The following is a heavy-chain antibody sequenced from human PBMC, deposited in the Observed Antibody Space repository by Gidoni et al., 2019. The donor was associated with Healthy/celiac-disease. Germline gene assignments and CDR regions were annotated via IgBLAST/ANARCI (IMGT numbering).Heavy chain of an antibody. J-gene: IGHJ4*02. CDR3: ARARLIAVAGTASDY. CDR2: ISSSSSTI. CDR1: GFTFSSYS. Sequence: EVQLVESGGGLVQPGGSLRLSCAASGFTFSSYSMNWVRQAPGKGLEWVAYISSSSSTIYYADSVKGRFTISRDNAKNSLYLQMNSLRDEDTAVYYCARARLIAVAGTASDYWGQGTLVTVSS. D-gene: IGHD6-19*01. V-gene: IGHV3-48*02.